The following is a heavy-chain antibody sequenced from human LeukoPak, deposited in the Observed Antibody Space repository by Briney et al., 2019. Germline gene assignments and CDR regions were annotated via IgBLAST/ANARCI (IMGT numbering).Heavy chain of an antibody. D-gene: IGHD5-18*01. V-gene: IGHV3-23*01. Sequence: GGSLRLFCAASGFTFSSYAMSWLRQAPGKGLEWVSAISGSGGSTYYADSVKGQFTISRENSKNTLYLQMNSLRAEDKAVNYCTNEAMVSLSGPWGKGNLVTVSS. CDR1: GFTFSSYA. J-gene: IGHJ5*02. CDR2: ISGSGGST. CDR3: TNEAMVSLSGP.